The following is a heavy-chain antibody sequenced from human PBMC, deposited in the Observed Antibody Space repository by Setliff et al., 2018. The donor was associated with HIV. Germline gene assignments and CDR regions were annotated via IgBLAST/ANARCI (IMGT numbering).Heavy chain of an antibody. CDR2: IYYSGST. Sequence: SETLSLTCTVSGGSISSHYWSWIRQPPGKGLEWIGYIYYSGSTKYNPSLESRVTISVDTSKNQFSLKLSSVTAADTAVYYCASSMGSHDAFDIWGQGTMVTVSS. J-gene: IGHJ3*02. CDR3: ASSMGSHDAFDI. D-gene: IGHD2-8*01. V-gene: IGHV4-59*11. CDR1: GGSISSHY.